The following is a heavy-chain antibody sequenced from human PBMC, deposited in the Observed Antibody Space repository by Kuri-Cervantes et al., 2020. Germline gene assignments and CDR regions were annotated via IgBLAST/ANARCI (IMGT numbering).Heavy chain of an antibody. CDR3: VRLTGNSWIDY. D-gene: IGHD2/OR15-2a*01. CDR1: GDSVSNNGVT. Sequence: LRLSCAISGDSVSNNGVTWQWIRQSPSRGLEWLGRTYYRSEWYRDYAVSVKSRIIINPDTSKNQLSLQLNSVTPEDTAMYYCVRLTGNSWIDYWGQGTLVTVSS. V-gene: IGHV6-1*01. CDR2: TYYRSEWYR. J-gene: IGHJ4*02.